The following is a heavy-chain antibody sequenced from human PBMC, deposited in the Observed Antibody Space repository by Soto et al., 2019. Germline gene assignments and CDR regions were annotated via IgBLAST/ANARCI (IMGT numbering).Heavy chain of an antibody. CDR2: INHSGST. V-gene: IGHV4-34*01. CDR3: ARGSPLHRLLSRTLGSLRWFDP. J-gene: IGHJ5*02. D-gene: IGHD2-2*01. Sequence: QVQLQQWGAGLLKPSETLSLTCAVYGGSFSGYYWSWIRQPPGKGLEWIGEINHSGSTNYNPSLKSRVTISVDTSKNQFSLKLSSVTAADTAVYYCARGSPLHRLLSRTLGSLRWFDPGAREPWSPSPQ. CDR1: GGSFSGYY.